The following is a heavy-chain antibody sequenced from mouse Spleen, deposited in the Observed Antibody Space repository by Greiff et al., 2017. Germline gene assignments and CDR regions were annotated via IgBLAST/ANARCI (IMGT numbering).Heavy chain of an antibody. CDR2: IDPANGNT. Sequence: EVQLQQSGAELVKPGASVKLSCTASGFNIKDTYMHWVKQRPEQGLEWIGRIDPANGNTKYDPKFQGKATITADTSSNTAYLQLSSLTSEDTAVYYCASGYYSGDYFDYWGQGTTLTVSS. CDR3: ASGYYSGDYFDY. V-gene: IGHV14-3*02. CDR1: GFNIKDTY. J-gene: IGHJ2*01. D-gene: IGHD2-3*01.